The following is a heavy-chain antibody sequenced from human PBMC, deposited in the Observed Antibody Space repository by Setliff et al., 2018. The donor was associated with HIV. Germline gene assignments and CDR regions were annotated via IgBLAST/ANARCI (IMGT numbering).Heavy chain of an antibody. CDR3: ACRYYDLWSNYYTGIPY. CDR2: FYQSGNI. D-gene: IGHD3-3*01. CDR1: GYSISSDYF. V-gene: IGHV4-38-2*01. J-gene: IGHJ4*02. Sequence: SLTCAISGYSISSDYFWGWIRQSPGKGLEWIGSFYQSGNIYYNPSLKGRVTISLDTSRNQFSLKLTSMTAADTSVYYCACRYYDLWSNYYTGIPYWGQGTLVTVSS.